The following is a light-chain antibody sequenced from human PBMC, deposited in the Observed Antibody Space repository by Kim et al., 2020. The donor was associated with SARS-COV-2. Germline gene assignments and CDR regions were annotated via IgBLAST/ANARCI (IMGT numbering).Light chain of an antibody. V-gene: IGKV4-1*01. CDR3: QQYYSSPRT. CDR2: WAS. CDR1: QSIFYSLNNKND. Sequence: DIVLTQSPDSLAVSLGERATINCKSSQSIFYSLNNKNDLAWYQQKPEQPPKLLIYWASTRESGVPDRFSGSGSGTDFTLTITSLQAEDVAVYYCQQYYSSPRTFGQGTKLEI. J-gene: IGKJ2*01.